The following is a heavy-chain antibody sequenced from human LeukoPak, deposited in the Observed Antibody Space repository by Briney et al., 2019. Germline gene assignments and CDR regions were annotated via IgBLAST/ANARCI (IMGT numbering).Heavy chain of an antibody. V-gene: IGHV3-7*01. CDR2: IKQDGSEK. CDR3: ARDLLLWFGGQGAFDI. D-gene: IGHD3-10*01. Sequence: PGGSLRLSCAASGFTFSSYWMSWVRQAPGKGLEWVANIKQDGSEKYYVDSVKGRFTISRDNAKNSLYLQMNSLRAEDTAVYYCARDLLLWFGGQGAFDIWGQGTMVTVSS. J-gene: IGHJ3*02. CDR1: GFTFSSYW.